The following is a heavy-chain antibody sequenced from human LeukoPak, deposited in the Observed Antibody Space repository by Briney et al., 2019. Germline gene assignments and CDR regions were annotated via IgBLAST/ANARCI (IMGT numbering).Heavy chain of an antibody. Sequence: SETLSLTCTVSGGSISSSSYYWGWIRQPPGKGLEWIGNIYYSGSTYYNPSLKSRVTISVDTSKNQFSLKLSSVTAADTAVYYCARVAVVSDAFDMWGQGTMVTVSS. V-gene: IGHV4-39*01. D-gene: IGHD2-8*02. CDR3: ARVAVVSDAFDM. CDR2: IYYSGST. CDR1: GGSISSSSYY. J-gene: IGHJ3*02.